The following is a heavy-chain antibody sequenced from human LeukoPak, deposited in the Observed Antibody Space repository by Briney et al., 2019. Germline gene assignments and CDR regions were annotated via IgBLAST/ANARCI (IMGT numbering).Heavy chain of an antibody. CDR1: GGTFSSYA. V-gene: IGHV1-69*13. D-gene: IGHD4-23*01. Sequence: ASVKVSCKASGGTFSSYAISWVRQAPGQGLEWMGGIIPIFGTANYAQKFQGRVTITADESTSTAYMELSSLRSEDTAVYYCASDYVGYYYYYMDVWGKGTTATVSS. CDR2: IIPIFGTA. CDR3: ASDYVGYYYYYMDV. J-gene: IGHJ6*03.